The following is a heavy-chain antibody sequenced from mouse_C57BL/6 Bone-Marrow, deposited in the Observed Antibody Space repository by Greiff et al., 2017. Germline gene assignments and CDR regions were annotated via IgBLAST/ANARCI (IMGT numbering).Heavy chain of an antibody. Sequence: QVQLQQPGAELVKPGASVKMSCKASGYTFTSYWITWVKQRPGQGLAWIGDIYPGSGSTNYTEKFKSKATRTVDTSSITAYMQLSSLTSEDSAVYYCARPYYSNYWYFDVWGTGTTVTVSS. CDR2: IYPGSGST. CDR3: ARPYYSNYWYFDV. CDR1: GYTFTSYW. V-gene: IGHV1-55*01. D-gene: IGHD2-5*01. J-gene: IGHJ1*03.